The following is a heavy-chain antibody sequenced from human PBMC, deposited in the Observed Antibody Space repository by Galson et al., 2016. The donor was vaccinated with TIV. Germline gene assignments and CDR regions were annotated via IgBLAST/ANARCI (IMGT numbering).Heavy chain of an antibody. CDR1: GDSVSSDSAA. Sequence: CAISGDSVSSDSAAWNWVGQSPSRGLEWLGRTYYRSRWYYDYKVSVKSRITINPDTSKTQFSLQLNSVTPEDTAVYYCTRAAGKNGASCYATCETFDIWGQGTMVTVSS. D-gene: IGHD2-2*01. J-gene: IGHJ3*02. CDR2: TYYRSRWYY. CDR3: TRAAGKNGASCYATCETFDI. V-gene: IGHV6-1*01.